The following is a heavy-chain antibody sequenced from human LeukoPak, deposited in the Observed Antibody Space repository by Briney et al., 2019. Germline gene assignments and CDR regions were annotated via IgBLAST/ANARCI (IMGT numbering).Heavy chain of an antibody. J-gene: IGHJ6*03. Sequence: PSETLSPTCAVYGGSFSGYYWSWIRQPPGKGLEWIGEINHSGSTNYNPSPKSRVTISVDTSKNQFSLKLSSVTAADTAVYYCARGLEQWLVKYYYYMDVWGKGTTVTVSS. D-gene: IGHD6-19*01. V-gene: IGHV4-34*01. CDR3: ARGLEQWLVKYYYYMDV. CDR2: INHSGST. CDR1: GGSFSGYY.